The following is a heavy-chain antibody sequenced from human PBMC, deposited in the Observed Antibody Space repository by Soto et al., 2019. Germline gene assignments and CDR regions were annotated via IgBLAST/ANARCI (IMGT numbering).Heavy chain of an antibody. CDR1: GGTFSSYA. J-gene: IGHJ6*02. CDR2: IIPIFGTA. CDR3: ARDVAAAGMGTYYYGMDV. V-gene: IGHV1-69*01. Sequence: QVQLVQSGAEVKKPGSSVKVSCKASGGTFSSYAISWVRQAPGQGLEWMGGIIPIFGTANYAQKFQGRVTITADESTSTAYMELSSLRSEDTAVYYCARDVAAAGMGTYYYGMDVWGQGTTVTVSS. D-gene: IGHD6-13*01.